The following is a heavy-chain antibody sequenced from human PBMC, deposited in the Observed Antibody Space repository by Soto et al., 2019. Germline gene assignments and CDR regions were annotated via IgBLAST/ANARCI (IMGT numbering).Heavy chain of an antibody. J-gene: IGHJ4*02. CDR3: VKQAHGLDGVAFDY. CDR2: VSTSGRST. CDR1: GFIFSEST. Sequence: GSLRLSCSASGFIFSESTIYWVRQVPGKGLEAISAVSTSGRSTYYADSVKDRFTISRDNSKNTLFLQMGSLRPEDTAIYYCVKQAHGLDGVAFDYWGQGTQVTVSS. D-gene: IGHD2-15*01. V-gene: IGHV3-64D*06.